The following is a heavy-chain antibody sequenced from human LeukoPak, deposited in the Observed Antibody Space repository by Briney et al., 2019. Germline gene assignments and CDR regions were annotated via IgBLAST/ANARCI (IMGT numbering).Heavy chain of an antibody. D-gene: IGHD5-24*01. J-gene: IGHJ4*02. CDR2: ISIGGSSI. CDR1: GFTFSSYE. CDR3: ARTRDGPFDY. Sequence: PGGSLRLSCAASGFTFSSYEMNWVRQAPGKGLEWLSHISIGGSSIHYADSVKGRFTISRNNAKNSLYLQMNSLRAEDTAVYYCARTRDGPFDYWGQGTLVTVSS. V-gene: IGHV3-48*03.